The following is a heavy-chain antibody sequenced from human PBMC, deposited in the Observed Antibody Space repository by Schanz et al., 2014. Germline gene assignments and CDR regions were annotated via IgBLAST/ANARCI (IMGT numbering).Heavy chain of an antibody. CDR3: AKDAPCPFDL. V-gene: IGHV3-23*04. CDR1: GFGFSSYS. Sequence: EVHLVESGGGLVQPGGSLRLSCAASGFGFSSYSVNWVRQAPGKGLEWLSVISASGEATYYADFVKGRITTSRDNSNIALYQQMNSLRAEDAAIYCWAKDAPCPFDLWGRGTLVTVSS. J-gene: IGHJ2*01. CDR2: ISASGEAT.